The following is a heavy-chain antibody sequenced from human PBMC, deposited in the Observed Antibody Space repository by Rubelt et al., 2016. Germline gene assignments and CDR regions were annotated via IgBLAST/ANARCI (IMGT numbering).Heavy chain of an antibody. J-gene: IGHJ4*02. CDR2: IYYSGST. Sequence: GLEWIGYIYYSGSTNYNPSLKSRVTISVDPSKNQFSLKLSSVTAADTAVYYCASIFPYYGDYESRDYWGQGTLVTVSS. D-gene: IGHD4-17*01. CDR3: ASIFPYYGDYESRDY. V-gene: IGHV4-59*08.